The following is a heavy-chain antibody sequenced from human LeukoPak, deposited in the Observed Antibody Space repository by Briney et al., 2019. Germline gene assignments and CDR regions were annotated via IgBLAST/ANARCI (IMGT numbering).Heavy chain of an antibody. J-gene: IGHJ5*02. CDR1: GGTFSSYT. CDR3: ARDRNLEGIALSNWFDP. D-gene: IGHD6-13*01. CDR2: IIPILGIA. Sequence: ASVKVSCMASGGTFSSYTISWVRQAPGQGLEWMGRIIPILGIANYAQKFQGRVTITADKSTSTAYMELSSLRSEDTAVYYCARDRNLEGIALSNWFDPWGQGTLVTVSS. V-gene: IGHV1-69*04.